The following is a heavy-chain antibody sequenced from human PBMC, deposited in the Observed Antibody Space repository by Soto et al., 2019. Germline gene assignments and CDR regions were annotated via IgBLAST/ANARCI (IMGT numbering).Heavy chain of an antibody. CDR1: GGSISSSSYY. V-gene: IGHV4-39*02. CDR2: IYYSGST. J-gene: IGHJ5*02. Sequence: LSLTCTVSGGSISSSSYYWGWIRQPPGKGLEWIGSIYYSGSTYYNPSLKSRVTISVDTSKNQFSLKLSSVTAADTAVYYCAREYYDILTGQTITNWFDPWGQGTXVTVSS. CDR3: AREYYDILTGQTITNWFDP. D-gene: IGHD3-9*01.